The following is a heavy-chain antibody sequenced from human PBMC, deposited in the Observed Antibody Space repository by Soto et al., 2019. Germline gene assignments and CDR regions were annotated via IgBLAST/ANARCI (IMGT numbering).Heavy chain of an antibody. D-gene: IGHD3-3*01. V-gene: IGHV1-8*01. CDR2: MNPNSGDS. CDR1: GYTFTSYD. Sequence: ASVKVSCKASGYTFTSYDINWVRQAPGQGLEWMGWMNPNSGDSGYAQKFQGRVTMTRNTPTSTAYLDLSSLTSEDTAVYYFARGFRRDLLRFLEWSPHFAYWGQGTLVPASS. J-gene: IGHJ4*02. CDR3: ARGFRRDLLRFLEWSPHFAY.